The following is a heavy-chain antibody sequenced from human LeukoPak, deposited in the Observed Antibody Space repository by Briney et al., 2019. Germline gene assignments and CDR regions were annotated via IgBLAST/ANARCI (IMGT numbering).Heavy chain of an antibody. CDR1: GGSISSYY. V-gene: IGHV4-59*01. D-gene: IGHD3-9*01. CDR2: IHYSGST. Sequence: SETLSLTCTVSGGSISSYYWSWIRQPPGKGLEWIGYIHYSGSTNYNPSLKSRVTISVDTSKNQFSLKLSSVTAADTAVYYCARDDYDILTGYHYWYFDLWGRGTLATVSS. CDR3: ARDDYDILTGYHYWYFDL. J-gene: IGHJ2*01.